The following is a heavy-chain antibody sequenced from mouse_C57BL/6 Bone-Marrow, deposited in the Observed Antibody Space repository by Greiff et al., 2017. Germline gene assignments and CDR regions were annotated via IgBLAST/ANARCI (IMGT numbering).Heavy chain of an antibody. J-gene: IGHJ3*01. CDR2: ISNLAYSI. D-gene: IGHD1-1*01. CDR3: ASPLIYTPFAY. CDR1: GFTFSDYG. V-gene: IGHV5-15*01. Sequence: EVHLVESGGGLVQPGGSLKLSCAASGFTFSDYGMAWVRQAPRKGPEWVAFISNLAYSIYYADTVTGRFTISRENAKNTLYLEMSSLRSEDTAMYYCASPLIYTPFAYWGQGTLVTVSA.